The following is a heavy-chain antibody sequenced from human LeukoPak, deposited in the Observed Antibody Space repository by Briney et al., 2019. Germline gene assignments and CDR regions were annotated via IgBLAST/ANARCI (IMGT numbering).Heavy chain of an antibody. Sequence: GGSLRLSCAASGFTFSSYGMHWVRQAPGKGLEWVAVISYDGSNKYYTDSVKGRVTISRDTSKNTLYLQMNSLRAEDTAVYYCAKSGGRSGKALGYWGQGTLVTVSS. CDR1: GFTFSSYG. CDR3: AKSGGRSGKALGY. D-gene: IGHD2-15*01. J-gene: IGHJ4*02. V-gene: IGHV3-30*18. CDR2: ISYDGSNK.